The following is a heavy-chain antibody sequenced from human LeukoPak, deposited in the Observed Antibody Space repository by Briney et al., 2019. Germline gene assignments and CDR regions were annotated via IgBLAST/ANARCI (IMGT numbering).Heavy chain of an antibody. Sequence: NPSETLSLTCIVSGGSISSYYWSWIWQPPGKGLEWIGYIYDSGSSYNPSLKSRVTISVDTSKNQFSLKVSSVTAADTAVYYCARQMFLGGMDVWGQGTTVTVSS. CDR1: GGSISSYY. CDR2: IYDSGS. J-gene: IGHJ6*02. CDR3: ARQMFLGGMDV. V-gene: IGHV4-59*08. D-gene: IGHD2/OR15-2a*01.